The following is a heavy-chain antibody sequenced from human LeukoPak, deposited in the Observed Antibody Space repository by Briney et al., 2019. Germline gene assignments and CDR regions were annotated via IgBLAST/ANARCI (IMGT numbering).Heavy chain of an antibody. CDR1: GFAFNTYA. CDR2: IWHDGSHK. V-gene: IGHV3-33*01. Sequence: PGRSLRLSCAASGFAFNTYAMHWVRQAPGQGLEWVALIWHDGSHKFYSNSVRGQFTISRDNSKNTVSLQMNNLSPEDTAVYYCARKIFGSGSYPDFWGQGTLVTVSS. CDR3: ARKIFGSGSYPDF. D-gene: IGHD3-10*01. J-gene: IGHJ4*02.